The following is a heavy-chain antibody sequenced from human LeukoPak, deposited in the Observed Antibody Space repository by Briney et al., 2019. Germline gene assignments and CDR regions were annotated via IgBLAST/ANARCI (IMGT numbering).Heavy chain of an antibody. Sequence: GASVKVSCKASGYTFTSYDINWVRQATGQGLEWVGWMTPNNGNAGFAQKLQGRVTLTRDTSISTAFMELSSLKSEDTAIYYCTRGDYWGQGTPVTVSS. CDR3: TRGDY. CDR2: MTPNNGNA. CDR1: GYTFTSYD. J-gene: IGHJ4*02. V-gene: IGHV1-8*02.